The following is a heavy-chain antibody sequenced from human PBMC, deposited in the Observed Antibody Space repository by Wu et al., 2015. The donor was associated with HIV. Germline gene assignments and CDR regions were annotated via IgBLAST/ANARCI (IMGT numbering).Heavy chain of an antibody. CDR2: ISGYNGNT. Sequence: QVQLVQSGAEVKKPGASVKVSCKASGYTFTSYGISWVRQAPGQGLEWMGWISGYNGNTNYAQKLQGRVTMTTDTSTSTAYMELRSLRSDDTAVYYCALKPPLCSVXRVVTGGRRTVDLSSASHQRTAWF. CDR3: ALKPPLCSVXRVVTGGRRTVDLSSASHQRTAWF. CDR1: GYTFTSYG. D-gene: IGHD3-10*02. J-gene: IGHJ5*01. V-gene: IGHV1-18*01.